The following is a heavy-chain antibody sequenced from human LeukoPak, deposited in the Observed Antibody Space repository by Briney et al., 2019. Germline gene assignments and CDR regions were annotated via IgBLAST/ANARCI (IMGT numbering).Heavy chain of an antibody. Sequence: GGSLRLSCAASGFTFDDYAMHWVRQAPGKGLEWVSYISSSGSTIYYADSVKGRFTISRDNAKNSLYLQMNSLRAEDTAVYYCARDNRRDGYTDTFDYWGQGTLVTVSS. CDR3: ARDNRRDGYTDTFDY. J-gene: IGHJ4*02. CDR1: GFTFDDYA. D-gene: IGHD5-24*01. CDR2: ISSSGSTI. V-gene: IGHV3-11*01.